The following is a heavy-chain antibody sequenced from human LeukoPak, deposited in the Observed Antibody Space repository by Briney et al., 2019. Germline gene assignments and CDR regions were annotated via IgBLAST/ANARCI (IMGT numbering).Heavy chain of an antibody. D-gene: IGHD3-10*01. V-gene: IGHV1-2*02. CDR1: GYTFTGYY. CDR3: AREYYYGSGNYYHRIDY. CDR2: IDPNVGGT. Sequence: ASLKVSSKASGYTFTGYYMHCVPQTPRQGREWRGWIDPNVGGTNYAQKFQGRVTMTQDTSISTAYMVLNMLRSDDTAVYYCAREYYYGSGNYYHRIDYWVQGTLVTVSS. J-gene: IGHJ4*02.